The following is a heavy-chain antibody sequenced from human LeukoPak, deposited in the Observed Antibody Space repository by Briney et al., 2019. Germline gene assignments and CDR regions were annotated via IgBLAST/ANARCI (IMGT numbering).Heavy chain of an antibody. Sequence: QPGGSLRLSCAASGFTLSTYWMTWVRQAPGKGLEWVANIKQDGSEEYYVDSVKGRFTISRDNARKLLYLQMNSLRVEDTAVYYCARDRGSSGRLGRFDNWGQGTLVTVSP. V-gene: IGHV3-7*01. D-gene: IGHD6-19*01. J-gene: IGHJ4*02. CDR2: IKQDGSEE. CDR1: GFTLSTYW. CDR3: ARDRGSSGRLGRFDN.